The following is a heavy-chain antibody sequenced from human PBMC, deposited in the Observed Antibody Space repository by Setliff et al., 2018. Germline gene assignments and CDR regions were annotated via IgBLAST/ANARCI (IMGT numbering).Heavy chain of an antibody. CDR1: GGSVNDYY. CDR3: ARDPGFHSGTWCLGD. D-gene: IGHD2-8*01. CDR2: SYYLGAT. V-gene: IGHV4-59*02. Sequence: PSETLSLTCTVSGGSVNDYYWSWIRRPPGKGLEWIGYSYYLGATKYTPSLKGRVSISVDTAENQVSLKVNSVTAADAAVYYCARDPGFHSGTWCLGDWGQGIQVTVSS. J-gene: IGHJ4*02.